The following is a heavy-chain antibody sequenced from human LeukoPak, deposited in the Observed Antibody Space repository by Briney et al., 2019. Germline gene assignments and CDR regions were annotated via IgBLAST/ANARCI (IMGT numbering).Heavy chain of an antibody. V-gene: IGHV3-48*03. D-gene: IGHD3-10*01. Sequence: GGSLRLSCAGSGFTFSSYEMNWVRQAPGKGLEWVSYINSGSSTIYYAPSVKGRFTISRDNAKNSLYLQMNSLRAEDTAVYYCARRNPKLMYYYGSGSSGFFNWFDPWGQGTLVTVSS. CDR3: ARRNPKLMYYYGSGSSGFFNWFDP. CDR2: INSGSSTI. CDR1: GFTFSSYE. J-gene: IGHJ5*02.